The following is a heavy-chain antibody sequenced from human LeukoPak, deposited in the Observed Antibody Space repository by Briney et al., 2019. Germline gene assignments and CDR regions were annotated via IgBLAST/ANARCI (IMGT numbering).Heavy chain of an antibody. CDR1: GFTFSDYY. D-gene: IGHD5-12*01. CDR2: ISSSGSTI. V-gene: IGHV3-11*01. CDR3: ASGADIVASVFDY. Sequence: GGSLRLSCAASGFTFSDYYMSWIRQAPGKGLEWVSYISSSGSTIYYADSVKGRFTISRDNAENSLYLQMNSLRAEDTAVYYCASGADIVASVFDYWGQGTLVTVSS. J-gene: IGHJ4*02.